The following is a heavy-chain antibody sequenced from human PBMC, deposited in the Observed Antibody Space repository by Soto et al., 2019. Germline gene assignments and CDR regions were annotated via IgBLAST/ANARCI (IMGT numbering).Heavy chain of an antibody. J-gene: IGHJ4*02. CDR3: ARGYGDYVLDY. CDR2: INHSGGT. V-gene: IGHV4-34*01. Sequence: SETLSLTCAVYGGSFSGYYWSWIRQPPGKGLEWIGEINHSGGTNYKPSLKRRVTISVDTSKNQFSLKLSSVTAADTAVYYCARGYGDYVLDYWGQGTLVTVS. D-gene: IGHD4-17*01. CDR1: GGSFSGYY.